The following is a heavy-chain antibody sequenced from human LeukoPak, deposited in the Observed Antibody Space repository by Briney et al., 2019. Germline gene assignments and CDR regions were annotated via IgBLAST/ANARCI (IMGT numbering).Heavy chain of an antibody. J-gene: IGHJ4*02. V-gene: IGHV4-31*03. CDR3: ARWSTFYGFSN. CDR1: GGSISSGGYS. D-gene: IGHD3-16*01. CDR2: IYYSGST. Sequence: SETLSLTCTVSGGSISSGGYSWSWIRQHPGKGLEWIGYIYYSGSTYYNPSLKSRVTISVDTSKNQFSLKLSSVTAADTAVYYCARWSTFYGFSNWGQGTLVTVSS.